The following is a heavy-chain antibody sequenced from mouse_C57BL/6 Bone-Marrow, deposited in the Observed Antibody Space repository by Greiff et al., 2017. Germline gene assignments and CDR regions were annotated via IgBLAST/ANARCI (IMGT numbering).Heavy chain of an antibody. V-gene: IGHV1-59*01. J-gene: IGHJ4*01. CDR1: GYTFTSYW. CDR3: AREAIYYDYEGLYYYAMDY. D-gene: IGHD2-4*01. CDR2: IDPSDSYT. Sequence: QVQLQQPGAELVRPGTSVKLSCKASGYTFTSYWMHWVKQRPGQGLEWIGVIDPSDSYTNYNQKFKGKATLTVDTSSSTAYVQLSSLTSEDSAVYYCAREAIYYDYEGLYYYAMDYWGQGTSVTVSS.